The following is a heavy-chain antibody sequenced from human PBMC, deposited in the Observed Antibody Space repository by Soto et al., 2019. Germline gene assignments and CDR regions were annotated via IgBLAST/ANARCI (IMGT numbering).Heavy chain of an antibody. V-gene: IGHV3-23*01. D-gene: IGHD2-15*01. J-gene: IGHJ6*02. Sequence: GGSLRLSCAASGFTFGIHAMGWVRQAPGKGLGWVSFISGSGGSTYYADSVKGRFTISRDNSKKTLYLQMNSLRGEDTAVYYCGKGSAATNYFYYATDVWGQGTTVTVSS. CDR3: GKGSAATNYFYYATDV. CDR2: ISGSGGST. CDR1: GFTFGIHA.